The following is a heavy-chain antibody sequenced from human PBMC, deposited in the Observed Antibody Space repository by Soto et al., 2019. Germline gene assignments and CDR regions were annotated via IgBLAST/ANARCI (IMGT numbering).Heavy chain of an antibody. D-gene: IGHD1-1*01. Sequence: QLQLQESGPGLVKPSETLSLTCSVSGGSISSNRYYWGWIRQPPGKGLEGIGSIYYSGSTNYNPCLKSRVTLSVDTSKNQFSLKLSSVTATDTAVYYCARLSGRDDTPFDFWGQGTLVTVSS. J-gene: IGHJ4*02. CDR3: ARLSGRDDTPFDF. V-gene: IGHV4-39*01. CDR1: GGSISSNRYY. CDR2: IYYSGST.